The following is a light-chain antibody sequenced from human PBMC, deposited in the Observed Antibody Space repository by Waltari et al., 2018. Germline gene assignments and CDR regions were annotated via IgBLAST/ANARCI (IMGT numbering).Light chain of an antibody. V-gene: IGKV1-12*01. Sequence: DIQLTQSPSSVSASVGDRVTITCRASQDIKSYLAWYQQKPGKAPNLLIYGASKLLSGVPSRFSGSGSGTDFTLTISSLQPEDVATYYCQQGNSFPLTFGGGTKVEIK. CDR3: QQGNSFPLT. CDR1: QDIKSY. J-gene: IGKJ4*01. CDR2: GAS.